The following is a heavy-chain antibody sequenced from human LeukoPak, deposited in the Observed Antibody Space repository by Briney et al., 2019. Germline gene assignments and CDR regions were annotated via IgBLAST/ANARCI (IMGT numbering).Heavy chain of an antibody. CDR3: ARDAIAVAGNFDY. J-gene: IGHJ4*02. V-gene: IGHV3-30*04. D-gene: IGHD6-19*01. CDR1: GFIFSDYA. CDR2: ISHDATNE. Sequence: SGGSLRLSCVASGFIFSDYAMHWVRQAPGKGLEWMAIISHDATNEYHADSVKGRFTISRDNSKNTLYLQMNSLRAEDTAVYYCARDAIAVAGNFDYWGQGTLVTVSS.